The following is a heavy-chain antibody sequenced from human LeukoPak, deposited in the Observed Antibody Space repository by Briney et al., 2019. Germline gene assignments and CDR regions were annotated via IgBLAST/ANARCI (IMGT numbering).Heavy chain of an antibody. CDR2: INWNGDST. D-gene: IGHD3-22*01. J-gene: IGHJ4*02. CDR3: ARSQPRYDTNPYCFDY. CDR1: GFTFDDYG. V-gene: IGHV3-20*04. Sequence: PGGSLRLSCAASGFTFDDYGMSWVRQVPGKGLEWVSYINWNGDSTSYADSVRGRLTISRDNAKNSLYLQMNSLRAEDTALYYCARSQPRYDTNPYCFDYWGQGTLVTVSS.